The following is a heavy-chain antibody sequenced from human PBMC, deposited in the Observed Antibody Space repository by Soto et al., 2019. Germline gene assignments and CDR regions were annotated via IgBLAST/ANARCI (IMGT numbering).Heavy chain of an antibody. D-gene: IGHD1-20*01. V-gene: IGHV1-69*04. CDR2: IIPILGIA. J-gene: IGHJ4*02. CDR1: GGTFSSYT. Sequence: ASVKVSCKASGGTFSSYTISWVRQAPGQGLEWMGRIIPILGIANYAQKFQGRVTITADKSTSTAYMELSSLRSEDTAVYYCAREGPYNWNRPRYFDYWGQGTLVTVSS. CDR3: AREGPYNWNRPRYFDY.